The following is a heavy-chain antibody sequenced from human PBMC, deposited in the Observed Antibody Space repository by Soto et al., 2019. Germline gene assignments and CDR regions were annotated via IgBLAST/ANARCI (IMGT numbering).Heavy chain of an antibody. Sequence: QVQLVQSGAEVKKPGSSVKVSCKASGGTFSSYAISWMRQAPGQGLEWMGGIIPIFGTANYAQKFQGRVTITADESTSTANMELSSLRSEDTAVYYCASHGITGTWVYYYGMDVWGQGTTVTVSS. CDR2: IIPIFGTA. CDR3: ASHGITGTWVYYYGMDV. D-gene: IGHD1-7*01. CDR1: GGTFSSYA. V-gene: IGHV1-69*12. J-gene: IGHJ6*02.